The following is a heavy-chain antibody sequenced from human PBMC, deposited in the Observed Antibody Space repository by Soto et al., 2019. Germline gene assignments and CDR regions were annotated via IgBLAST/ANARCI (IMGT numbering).Heavy chain of an antibody. CDR3: STDGLNYGSFDY. D-gene: IGHD1-7*01. CDR1: GFTFSDAW. Sequence: KTGGSLRLSCAASGFTFSDAWMTWLRQTPGRGLEWVGRIKNKRSDEATDYAAAVKGRFIISRDDSKNTLYLQMHSLTTEDTAVYYCSTDGLNYGSFDYWGQGTLVTVPS. J-gene: IGHJ4*02. CDR2: IKNKRSDEAT. V-gene: IGHV3-15*01.